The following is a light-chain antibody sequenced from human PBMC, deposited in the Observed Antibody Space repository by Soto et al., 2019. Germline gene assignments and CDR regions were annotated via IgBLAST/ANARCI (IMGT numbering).Light chain of an antibody. Sequence: AIQMTQSPSSLSASVGDRVTITCRASQGIRNDLGWYQQKPGRAPKLLISSASSLQSGVPSRFSGSGSDTDFTLTISSLQPEDFATYYCLQDYNYPWTFGQGTKVEIK. J-gene: IGKJ1*01. CDR3: LQDYNYPWT. CDR1: QGIRND. CDR2: SAS. V-gene: IGKV1-6*01.